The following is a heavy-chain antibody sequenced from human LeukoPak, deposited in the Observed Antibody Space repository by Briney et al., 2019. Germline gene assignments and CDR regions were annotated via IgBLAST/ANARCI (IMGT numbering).Heavy chain of an antibody. CDR2: INPDGSET. Sequence: GGSLRLSCAASGFILSIHWLTWVRQAPGKRPQWVAHINPDGSETAFLDSVRGRFIISRDNSKNSLYLQMNTLRVEDTAVYHCARGHYGLDVWGQGTTVTVSS. V-gene: IGHV3-7*01. J-gene: IGHJ6*02. CDR3: ARGHYGLDV. CDR1: GFILSIHW.